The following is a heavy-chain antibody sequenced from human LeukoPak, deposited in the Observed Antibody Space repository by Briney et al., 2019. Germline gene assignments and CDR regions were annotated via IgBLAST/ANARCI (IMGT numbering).Heavy chain of an antibody. J-gene: IGHJ4*02. D-gene: IGHD3-22*01. CDR1: GFTFSSFW. CDR2: VRYDGSNK. CDR3: AKDLGYSGPSLFDY. V-gene: IGHV3-30*02. Sequence: GGSLRLSCAASGFTFSSFWMNWVRQAPGKGLEWVAFVRYDGSNKYYADSVKGRFTISRDNSKNTLYLQMNSLRAEDTAVYYCAKDLGYSGPSLFDYWGQGTLVTVSS.